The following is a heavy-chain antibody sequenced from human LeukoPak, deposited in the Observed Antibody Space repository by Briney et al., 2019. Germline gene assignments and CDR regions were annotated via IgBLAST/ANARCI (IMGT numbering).Heavy chain of an antibody. CDR3: ASSYGSGPLDY. Sequence: PSETLSLTCAVYGGSFSGYYWSWIRQPPGKGREWIGEINHSGSTNYNPSLKSRVTISVDTSKNQFSLKLSSVTAADTAVYYCASSYGSGPLDYWGQGTLVTVSS. V-gene: IGHV4-34*01. CDR1: GGSFSGYY. J-gene: IGHJ4*02. CDR2: INHSGST. D-gene: IGHD3-10*01.